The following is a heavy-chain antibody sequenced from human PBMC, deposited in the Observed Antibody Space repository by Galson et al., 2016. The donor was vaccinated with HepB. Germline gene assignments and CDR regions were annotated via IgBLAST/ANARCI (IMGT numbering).Heavy chain of an antibody. J-gene: IGHJ6*03. CDR2: IYYSGST. V-gene: IGHV4-31*03. CDR3: ARGVRGDGFIGYYYHMDV. D-gene: IGHD3-10*02. Sequence: TLSLTCTVSGVSISNSNDYWSWIRQHPGKGLEWIGYIYYSGSTYYKSPLKSRLTISLDTSKSQISLHLSSVTAADTAVYYCARGVRGDGFIGYYYHMDVWGKGTTVTVAS. CDR1: GVSISNSNDY.